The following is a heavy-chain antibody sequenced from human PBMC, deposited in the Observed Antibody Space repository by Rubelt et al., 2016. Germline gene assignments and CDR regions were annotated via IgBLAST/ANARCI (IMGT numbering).Heavy chain of an antibody. Sequence: QLQLQESGPGLVQPSETLSLTCTVSGGSISSSSYYWGWIRQPPGKGLEWIGSIYYSGSTYYNPSLKSRVTISGDTSKNQSPLKLGSVTAADTAVYYCARVVPAPISFDFWGQGTLVTVSS. V-gene: IGHV4-39*01. CDR2: IYYSGST. CDR3: ARVVPAPISFDF. J-gene: IGHJ4*02. CDR1: GGSISSSSYY. D-gene: IGHD2-2*01.